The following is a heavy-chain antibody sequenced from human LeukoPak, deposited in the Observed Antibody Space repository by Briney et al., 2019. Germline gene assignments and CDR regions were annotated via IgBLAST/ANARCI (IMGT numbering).Heavy chain of an antibody. CDR3: AKAPLYGFFDY. D-gene: IGHD3-10*01. Sequence: GGSLRLSCAASGFTFTSYSMNWVRQAPGKGLEWVSAISGSGGSTYYADSVKGRFTISRDNSKNTLYLQMNSLRAEDTAVYYCAKAPLYGFFDYWGQGTLVTVSS. V-gene: IGHV3-23*01. CDR1: GFTFTSYS. J-gene: IGHJ4*02. CDR2: ISGSGGST.